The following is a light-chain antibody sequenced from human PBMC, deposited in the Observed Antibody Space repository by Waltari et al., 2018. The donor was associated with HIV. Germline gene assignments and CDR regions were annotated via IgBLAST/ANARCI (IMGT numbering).Light chain of an antibody. Sequence: ETVLTQSPVTMSVAPGERVTHSCRASQSVSGNLVWYQQKPGQAPRLLIYAASSRATDIPARFSGSGSGTDYTLTISNLQSEDSAVYYCQQNIHWPPYTFGQGTKLEIK. J-gene: IGKJ2*01. CDR3: QQNIHWPPYT. CDR2: AAS. CDR1: QSVSGN. V-gene: IGKV3-15*01.